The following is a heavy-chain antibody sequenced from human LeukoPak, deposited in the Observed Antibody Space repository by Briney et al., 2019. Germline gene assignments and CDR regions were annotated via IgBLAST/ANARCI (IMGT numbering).Heavy chain of an antibody. V-gene: IGHV3-23*01. CDR2: ISGSGGST. CDR1: GFTFSSYA. J-gene: IGHJ4*02. Sequence: GGSLRLSCAASGFTFSSYAMSWVRQAPGKGLEWVSAISGSGGSTYYADSVKGRFTISRDNSKNTLYLQMNSLTAEDTAVYYCAKDAPVNIVVVPAANSWGQGTLVTVSS. CDR3: AKDAPVNIVVVPAANS. D-gene: IGHD2-2*01.